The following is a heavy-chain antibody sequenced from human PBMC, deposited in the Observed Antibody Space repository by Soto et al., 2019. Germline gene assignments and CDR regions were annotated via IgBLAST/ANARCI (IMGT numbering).Heavy chain of an antibody. CDR2: IYYSGST. CDR3: ARADVLRFLEWSFDY. D-gene: IGHD3-3*01. Sequence: SETLSLTCTVSCGSISSGDYYWSWIRQPPGKGLEWIGYIYYSGSTNYNPSLKSRVTISVDTSKNQFSLKLSSVTAADTAVYYCARADVLRFLEWSFDYWGQGTLVTVSS. J-gene: IGHJ4*02. V-gene: IGHV4-61*08. CDR1: CGSISSGDYY.